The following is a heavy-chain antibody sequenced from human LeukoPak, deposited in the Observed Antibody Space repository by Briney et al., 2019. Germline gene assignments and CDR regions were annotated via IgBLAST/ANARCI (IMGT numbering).Heavy chain of an antibody. CDR3: ARDRRGPFDY. J-gene: IGHJ4*02. CDR1: GFTFSSYS. Sequence: TGGSLRLSCAASGFTFSSYSMNWVRQAPGKGLEWVANIKQDGSEEYYVDSVKGRFTIARDNAMNSLYLQMNSLRAEDTAVYFCARDRRGPFDYWGQGTLVTVSS. CDR2: IKQDGSEE. D-gene: IGHD3-10*01. V-gene: IGHV3-7*03.